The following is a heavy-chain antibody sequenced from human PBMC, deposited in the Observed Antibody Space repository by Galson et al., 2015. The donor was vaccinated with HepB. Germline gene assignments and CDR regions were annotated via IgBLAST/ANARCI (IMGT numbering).Heavy chain of an antibody. V-gene: IGHV1-18*01. Sequence: SVKVSCKASGYTFTSYGISWVRQAPGQGLEWMGWISAYNGNTNYAQKLQGRVTMTTDTSTSTAYMELRSLRSDDTAVYYCARVQGSGMNIVVVPAPKGPFDPWGQGTLVTVSS. D-gene: IGHD2-2*01. CDR1: GYTFTSYG. CDR3: ARVQGSGMNIVVVPAPKGPFDP. CDR2: ISAYNGNT. J-gene: IGHJ5*02.